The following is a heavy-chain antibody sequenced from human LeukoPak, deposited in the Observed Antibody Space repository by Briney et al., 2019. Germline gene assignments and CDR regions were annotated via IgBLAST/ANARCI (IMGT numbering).Heavy chain of an antibody. V-gene: IGHV1-2*02. J-gene: IGHJ4*02. Sequence: GASLEVSCKASGYTFTGPYIHWMRQAPGQGLEWMAWINPNSGGTKYAQKFQGRVTVTRDTSTSTAYMELSGLRADDTATYYCARVEYCTKGVCINFDLWGQGTLVAVSS. CDR1: GYTFTGPY. D-gene: IGHD2-8*01. CDR3: ARVEYCTKGVCINFDL. CDR2: INPNSGGT.